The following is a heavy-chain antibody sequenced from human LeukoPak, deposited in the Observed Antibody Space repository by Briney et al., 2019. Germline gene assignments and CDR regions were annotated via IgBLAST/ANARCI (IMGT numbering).Heavy chain of an antibody. V-gene: IGHV4-61*02. CDR3: ARDTSYCTRTSCRFNWFDP. Sequence: PSQTLSLTCTVSGGSISSGSHYWSWIRQPAGKGLEWIGRIYTSGSTNYNPSLKSRVTISVDTSKNQFSLKLSSMTAADTAVYYCARDTSYCTRTSCRFNWFDPWGQGTLVTVSS. J-gene: IGHJ5*02. CDR2: IYTSGST. D-gene: IGHD2-2*01. CDR1: GGSISSGSHY.